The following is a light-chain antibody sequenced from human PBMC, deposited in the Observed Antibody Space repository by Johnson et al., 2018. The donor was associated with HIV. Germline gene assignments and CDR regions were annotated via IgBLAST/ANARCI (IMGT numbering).Light chain of an antibody. J-gene: IGLJ1*01. CDR2: END. V-gene: IGLV1-51*02. CDR1: SSNIGNNY. CDR3: GTWDTSLSAGV. Sequence: QSALTQPPSVSAAPGQKVTISCSGSSSNIGNNYVSWYQQLPGTAPKLLIYENDKRPSGIPDRFSGSKSGTSDTLGITGLPTGDEADYYCGTWDTSLSAGVFGTGTRVTVL.